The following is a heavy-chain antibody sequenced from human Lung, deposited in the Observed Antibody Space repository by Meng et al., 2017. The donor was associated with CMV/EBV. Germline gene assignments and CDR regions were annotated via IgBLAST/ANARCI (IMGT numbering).Heavy chain of an antibody. CDR2: ININTGNP. Sequence: VQLVQSGSELKKPGDSVKVSCKAAGYTFTSSSMNWVRHAPGQGLEWMGWININTGNPTYAQGFTGRFVFSLDTSVSTAYLQIDSLKADDTAVYYCARGNGWRFDYWGQGTLVTVSS. CDR3: ARGNGWRFDY. CDR1: GYTFTSSS. D-gene: IGHD6-19*01. V-gene: IGHV7-4-1*01. J-gene: IGHJ4*02.